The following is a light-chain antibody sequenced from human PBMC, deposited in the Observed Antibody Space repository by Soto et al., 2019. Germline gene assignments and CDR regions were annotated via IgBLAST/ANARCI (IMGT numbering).Light chain of an antibody. CDR1: QSVSSN. J-gene: IGKJ1*01. V-gene: IGKV3-15*01. CDR2: GAS. Sequence: EIMMTQSPATLSVPPGERATLSCRASQSVSSNLAWYQQKPGQAPRLLIYGASTRATGIPARFSGSGSGTEFTLTISSLQSEDFAVYYCQQYNNWWTFGQGTKVDIK. CDR3: QQYNNWWT.